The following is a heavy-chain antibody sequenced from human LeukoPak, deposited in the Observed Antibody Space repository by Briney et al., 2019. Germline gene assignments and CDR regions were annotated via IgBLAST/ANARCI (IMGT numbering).Heavy chain of an antibody. CDR1: GGSISSGDYY. Sequence: SETLSLTCTVSGGSISSGDYYWSRIRQPPGKGLEWIGYIYYSGSTYYNPSLKSRVTISVDTSKNQFSLKLSSVSAADTAVHYCAREKDPGIAAAGTGFDYWGQGTLVTVSS. V-gene: IGHV4-30-4*01. CDR3: AREKDPGIAAAGTGFDY. J-gene: IGHJ4*02. D-gene: IGHD6-13*01. CDR2: IYYSGST.